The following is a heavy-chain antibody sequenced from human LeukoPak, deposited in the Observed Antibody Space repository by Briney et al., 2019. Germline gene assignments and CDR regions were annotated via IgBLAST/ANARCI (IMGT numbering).Heavy chain of an antibody. CDR2: ISSSGGDI. CDR1: GFTFSRYA. Sequence: GGSLRLSCAGSGFTFSRYAMSWIRQVPGKGLEWVSAISSSGGDIFYTDSVKGRFTISRDNSKNTLYLQMNGLRAGDTAVYYCAKDRFGSGSPNWFGPWGQGTLVSVSS. CDR3: AKDRFGSGSPNWFGP. V-gene: IGHV3-23*01. D-gene: IGHD3-10*01. J-gene: IGHJ5*02.